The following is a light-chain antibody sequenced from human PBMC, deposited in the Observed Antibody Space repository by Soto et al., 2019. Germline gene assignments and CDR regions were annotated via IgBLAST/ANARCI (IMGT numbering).Light chain of an antibody. V-gene: IGKV1-5*03. J-gene: IGKJ1*01. CDR1: QIISSW. CDR2: KAS. Sequence: DIQMTQSPSTLSGSVGDRVTITCRASQIISSWLAWYQQKPGKAPKLLIYKASSLESGVPSRFSGSGSGTEFTLTISSLQPDDFATYYCQQYDSYSVTFGQGTKVDIK. CDR3: QQYDSYSVT.